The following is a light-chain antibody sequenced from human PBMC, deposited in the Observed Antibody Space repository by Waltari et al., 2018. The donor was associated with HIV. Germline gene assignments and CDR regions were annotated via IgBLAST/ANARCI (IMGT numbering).Light chain of an antibody. CDR1: QGISSF. CDR2: AAS. V-gene: IGKV1-9*01. CDR3: QQLNTYPPWT. Sequence: DIQLTQSPSFLSASVGDRVPISCRASQGISSFLAWYQQTPGKAPKLLIYAASTLQNGVPSRFSGSGSGTEFTLTINSLQPEDFATYFCQQLNTYPPWTFGQGTKVEVK. J-gene: IGKJ1*01.